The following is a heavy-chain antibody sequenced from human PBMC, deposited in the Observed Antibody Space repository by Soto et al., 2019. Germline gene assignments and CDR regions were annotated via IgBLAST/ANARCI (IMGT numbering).Heavy chain of an antibody. Sequence: QVQLQESGPGLVKPSQTLSLTCTVSGGSISSGGYYWSWIRQHPGKGLEWIGYIYYSGSTYYNPSLKSRVTISIEPSKNQFSLKLSSVTAADTAVYYCARVGAVAGRGGAFDIWGQGTMVTVSS. CDR1: GGSISSGGYY. V-gene: IGHV4-31*03. CDR2: IYYSGST. CDR3: ARVGAVAGRGGAFDI. J-gene: IGHJ3*02. D-gene: IGHD6-19*01.